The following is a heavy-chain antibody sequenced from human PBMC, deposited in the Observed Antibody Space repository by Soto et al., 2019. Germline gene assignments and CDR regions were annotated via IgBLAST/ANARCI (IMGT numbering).Heavy chain of an antibody. Sequence: PGGSLRLSCAASGFTFSSYGMHWVRQAPGKGLEWVAVIWYDGSNKYYADSVKGRFTISRDNSKNTLYLQMNSLRAEDTAVYYCARGTGGYDGMDVWGQGTTVTVSS. V-gene: IGHV3-33*01. CDR1: GFTFSSYG. J-gene: IGHJ6*02. CDR3: ARGTGGYDGMDV. D-gene: IGHD2-8*02. CDR2: IWYDGSNK.